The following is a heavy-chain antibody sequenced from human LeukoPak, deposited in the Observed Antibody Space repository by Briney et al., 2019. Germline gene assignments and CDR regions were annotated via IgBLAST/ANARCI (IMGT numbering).Heavy chain of an antibody. J-gene: IGHJ3*02. D-gene: IGHD2-2*01. V-gene: IGHV3-49*04. CDR2: IRSKAYGGTT. CDR3: TRGGDIVVVPAADTSDI. Sequence: PGRSLRLSCTASGFTFGDYAMSWVRQAPGKGLEWVGFIRSKAYGGTTEYAASVKGRFTISRDDSKSIAYLQMNSLKTEDTAVYYCTRGGDIVVVPAADTSDIWGQGTMVTVSS. CDR1: GFTFGDYA.